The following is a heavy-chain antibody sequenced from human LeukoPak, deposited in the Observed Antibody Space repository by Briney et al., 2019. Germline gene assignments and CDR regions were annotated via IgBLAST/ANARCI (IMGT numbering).Heavy chain of an antibody. V-gene: IGHV3-74*01. CDR2: TNTDGRTT. J-gene: IGHJ4*02. D-gene: IGHD3-22*01. CDR1: GFTFSSYW. Sequence: PGGSLRLSCAASGFTFSSYWMHWVRQAPGEGLVWVSRTNTDGRTTSYADSVKGRFTISRDNAKNMLYPQMNSLRAEDTAVYYCARIEDRGAAFDSWGQGTLVTVSS. CDR3: ARIEDRGAAFDS.